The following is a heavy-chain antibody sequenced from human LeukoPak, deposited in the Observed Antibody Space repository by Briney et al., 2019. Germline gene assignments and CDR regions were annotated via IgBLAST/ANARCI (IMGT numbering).Heavy chain of an antibody. Sequence: GGSLRLSCAASGFTFSSYGMHWVRQAPGKGLEWVAVIWYDGSNKYYADSVKGRFTISKDNSKNTLYLRMNSLRAEDTAVYYCARDRGGDIPFDYWGQGTLVTVSS. CDR1: GFTFSSYG. J-gene: IGHJ4*02. D-gene: IGHD2-21*02. V-gene: IGHV3-33*01. CDR2: IWYDGSNK. CDR3: ARDRGGDIPFDY.